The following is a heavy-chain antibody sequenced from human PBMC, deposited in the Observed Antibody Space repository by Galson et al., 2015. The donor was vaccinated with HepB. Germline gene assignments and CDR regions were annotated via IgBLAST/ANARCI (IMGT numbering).Heavy chain of an antibody. J-gene: IGHJ4*02. D-gene: IGHD2-2*01. CDR2: ISGSGGST. CDR1: GFTFSSYA. CDR3: ARQMSGAPAAMDY. Sequence: SLRLSCAASGFTFSSYAMSWVRQAPGKGLEWVSAISGSGGSTYYADSVKGRFTISRDNSKSTLYLQMNSLRAEDTAVYYCARQMSGAPAAMDYWGQGTLVTVSS. V-gene: IGHV3-23*01.